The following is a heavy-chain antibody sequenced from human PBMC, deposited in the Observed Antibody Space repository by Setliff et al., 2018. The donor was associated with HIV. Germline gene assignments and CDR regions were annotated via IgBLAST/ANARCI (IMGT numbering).Heavy chain of an antibody. V-gene: IGHV5-51*01. D-gene: IGHD1-1*01. CDR3: AREMRTIEGGALDI. CDR1: GYRFTSHW. Sequence: GESLKSSCKGSGYRFTSHWIGWVRQMPGKGLEWMGIIYPGDSETRYSPSFQGQVTFSADKTVSTAYLQWSSLKPSDTAMYYCAREMRTIEGGALDIWGQGTLVTGS. J-gene: IGHJ3*02. CDR2: IYPGDSET.